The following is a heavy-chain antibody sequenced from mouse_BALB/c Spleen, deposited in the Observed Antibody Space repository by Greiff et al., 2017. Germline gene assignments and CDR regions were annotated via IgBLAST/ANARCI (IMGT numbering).Heavy chain of an antibody. V-gene: IGHV2-9*02. CDR2: IWAGGST. Sequence: VQLQESGPGLVAPSQSLSITCTVSGFSLTSYGVHWVRQPPGKGLEWLGVIWAGGSTNYNSALMSRLSISKDNSKSQVFLKMNSLQTDDTAMYYCARAYYGSYWYFDVWGAGTTVTVSS. CDR3: ARAYYGSYWYFDV. CDR1: GFSLTSYG. J-gene: IGHJ1*01. D-gene: IGHD1-1*01.